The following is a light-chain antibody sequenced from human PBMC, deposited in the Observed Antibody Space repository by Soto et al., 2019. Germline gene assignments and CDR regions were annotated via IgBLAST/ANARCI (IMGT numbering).Light chain of an antibody. Sequence: QSVLTQPASVSGSPGQSITISCTGTSSDVGGYNYVSWYQQHPGKAPKLMIYEVRNRPSGVSNRFSGSKSGNTASLTISGLQAEDGADYYCSSYTSSSTLVVFGGGTKLTVL. CDR1: SSDVGGYNY. J-gene: IGLJ2*01. CDR2: EVR. CDR3: SSYTSSSTLVV. V-gene: IGLV2-14*01.